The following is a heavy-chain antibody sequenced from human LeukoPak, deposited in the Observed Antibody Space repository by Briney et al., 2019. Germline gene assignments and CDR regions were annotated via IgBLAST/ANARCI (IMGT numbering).Heavy chain of an antibody. D-gene: IGHD3-22*01. J-gene: IGHJ5*02. CDR1: AGSINSGDYY. CDR3: ASQEYYYDSSGYANWFDP. CDR2: IYSPGT. Sequence: SQTLSLTCTVSAGSINSGDYYWSWIRQPAGKGLEWIGRIYSPGTNYNYNPSVKSRVTISIDTSKNQFSLKLTSVTAADTAVYYCASQEYYYDSSGYANWFDPWGQGTLVTVSS. V-gene: IGHV4-61*02.